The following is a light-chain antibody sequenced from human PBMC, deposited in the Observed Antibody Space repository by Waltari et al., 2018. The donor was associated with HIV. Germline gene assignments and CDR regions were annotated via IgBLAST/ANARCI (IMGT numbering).Light chain of an antibody. CDR1: QHIEMY. CDR2: SAS. Sequence: DIQMTQSPSSLSASLRDRVTITCRASQHIEMYVNWYHQEAGKAPRLLIFSASTLQSGVPSRFSGGRSGTDFTLSISALQPEDSGTYFCQQTYAGPVTFGGGTKLEIK. J-gene: IGKJ4*01. CDR3: QQTYAGPVT. V-gene: IGKV1-39*01.